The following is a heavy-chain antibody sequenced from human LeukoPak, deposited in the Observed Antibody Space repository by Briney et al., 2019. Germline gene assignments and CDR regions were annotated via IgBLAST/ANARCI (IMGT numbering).Heavy chain of an antibody. Sequence: AGGSLRLSCAASGFTFSSYEMNWVRQAPGKGLEWGSYISSSGSTIYYADSVKGRFTISTDNAKNSLYLQMHSLRAEDTAVYYCAELGITMIGGVWGKGTTVTVSS. CDR1: GFTFSSYE. V-gene: IGHV3-48*03. CDR3: AELGITMIGGV. D-gene: IGHD3-10*02. J-gene: IGHJ6*04. CDR2: ISSSGSTI.